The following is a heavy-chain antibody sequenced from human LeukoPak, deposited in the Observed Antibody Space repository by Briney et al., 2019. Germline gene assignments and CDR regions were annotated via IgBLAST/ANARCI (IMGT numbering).Heavy chain of an antibody. Sequence: PSETLSLTCTVSGGSISSGGYYWSWIRQPPGKGLEWIGYISHSGTTYYNPSLKSRVTISVDRSKNQFSLRLSSVTAADTAVYYCVGAAGVWGQGTLVTVSS. CDR1: GGSISSGGYY. D-gene: IGHD6-13*01. CDR2: ISHSGTT. J-gene: IGHJ4*02. CDR3: VGAAGV. V-gene: IGHV4-30-2*01.